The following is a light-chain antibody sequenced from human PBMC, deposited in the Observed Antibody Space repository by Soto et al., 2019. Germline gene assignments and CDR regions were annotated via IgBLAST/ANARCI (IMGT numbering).Light chain of an antibody. CDR2: EVS. CDR1: SSDIGGYNY. CDR3: SSYAGSNSYVV. Sequence: QPVLTQPPSASASPGQSVTISCTGTSSDIGGYNYVSWYQQHPGKAPKLMIYEVSRRPSGVPDRFSGSTSGNTASLTVSGLQAEDEADYYCSSYAGSNSYVVFGGGTKLTVL. J-gene: IGLJ2*01. V-gene: IGLV2-8*01.